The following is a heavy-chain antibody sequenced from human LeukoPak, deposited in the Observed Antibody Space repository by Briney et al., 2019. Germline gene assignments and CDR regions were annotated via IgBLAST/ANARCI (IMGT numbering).Heavy chain of an antibody. CDR3: AGYYDSSGPMGYRI. J-gene: IGHJ3*02. CDR2: IYTSGST. V-gene: IGHV4-61*02. Sequence: SQTLSLTCTVSGGSISSGSYFWSWIRQPAGKGLEWIGRIYTSGSTKYNPSLKSRVTISVDTSRNQFSLKLSSVTAADTAVYYCAGYYDSSGPMGYRIWGQGTMVTVFS. D-gene: IGHD3-22*01. CDR1: GGSISSGSYF.